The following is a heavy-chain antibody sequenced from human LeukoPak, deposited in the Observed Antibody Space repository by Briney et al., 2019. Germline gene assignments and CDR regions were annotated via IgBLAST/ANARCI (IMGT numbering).Heavy chain of an antibody. CDR2: IYSGGST. Sequence: PGGSLRLSCAASGFTVSSNYMSWVRQAPGKGLEWVSVIYSGGSTYYEDSVKGRFTISRDNSKNTLYLQMNSLRAEDTAVYYCARDKADRWFGELFRVGYYYMDVWGKGITVTISS. V-gene: IGHV3-53*01. J-gene: IGHJ6*03. CDR1: GFTVSSNY. D-gene: IGHD3-10*01. CDR3: ARDKADRWFGELFRVGYYYMDV.